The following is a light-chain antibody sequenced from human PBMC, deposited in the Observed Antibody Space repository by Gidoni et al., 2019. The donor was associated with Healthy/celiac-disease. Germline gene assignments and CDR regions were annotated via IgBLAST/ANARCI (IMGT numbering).Light chain of an antibody. CDR2: AAS. CDR3: QQRSNWPALT. J-gene: IGKJ4*01. V-gene: IGKV3-11*01. CDR1: QSVSSY. Sequence: EIVLTQSPATLSMSPGQRATLSCRASQSVSSYLAWYQQKPGDAPRLLIYAASNRATGIPARFSGSGSGTAFTLPTSSRVPSDFAVYYCQQRSNWPALTFGGGTKVEIK.